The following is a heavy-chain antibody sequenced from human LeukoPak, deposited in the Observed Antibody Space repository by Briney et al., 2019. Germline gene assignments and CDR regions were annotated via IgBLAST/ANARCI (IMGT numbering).Heavy chain of an antibody. J-gene: IGHJ4*02. CDR2: INPNSGGT. CDR3: ARGRQYSSSWDDY. CDR1: GYTFTGYY. Sequence: ASVKVSCKASGYTFTGYYMHWVRQAPGQGLEWMGWINPNSGGTNYAQKFQGRVTMTRDTSISTAYMELSRLRSDDTAVYYCARGRQYSSSWDDYWGQGTLVTVSS. D-gene: IGHD6-13*01. V-gene: IGHV1-2*02.